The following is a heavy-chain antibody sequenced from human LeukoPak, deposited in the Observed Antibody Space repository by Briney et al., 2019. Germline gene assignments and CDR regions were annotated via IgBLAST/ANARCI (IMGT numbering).Heavy chain of an antibody. CDR1: GFTFSSYA. Sequence: GGSLRLSCAASGFTFSSYAMTWVRQAPGKGLERVSAISGGGASTYYADSVKGRFTISRVNSKNTLYLQMNSLRAEDTAVYYCAKARIVGTTRWTDFDYWGQGTLVTVSS. V-gene: IGHV3-23*01. J-gene: IGHJ4*02. D-gene: IGHD1-26*01. CDR2: ISGGGAST. CDR3: AKARIVGTTRWTDFDY.